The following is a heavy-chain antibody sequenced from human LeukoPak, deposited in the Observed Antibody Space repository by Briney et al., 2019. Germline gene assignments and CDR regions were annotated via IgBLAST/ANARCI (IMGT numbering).Heavy chain of an antibody. CDR3: ARDRDYDSSGYPTSRDAFDI. J-gene: IGHJ3*02. CDR1: GGTFSSYA. Sequence: SVKVSCKASGGTFSSYAISWVRQAPGQGLEWMGGIIPIFGTANYAQKFQGRVTITTDESTSTAYTELSSLRSEDTAVYYCARDRDYDSSGYPTSRDAFDIWGQGTMVTVSS. V-gene: IGHV1-69*05. CDR2: IIPIFGTA. D-gene: IGHD3-22*01.